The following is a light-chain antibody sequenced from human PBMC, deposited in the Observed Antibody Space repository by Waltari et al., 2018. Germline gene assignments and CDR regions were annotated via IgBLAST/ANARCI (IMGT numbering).Light chain of an antibody. CDR3: QQYGSSPRT. CDR2: NAS. J-gene: IGKJ1*01. CDR1: QSVDTNY. V-gene: IGKV3-20*01. Sequence: ETVLTQSPDILSLSPGERATLSCRASQSVDTNYLAWYQQKPGQAPRLLIYNASSRGTGIPDRFSGSGSGTDFTLTISRLEPEDFAVYYCQQYGSSPRTFGQGTKVEIK.